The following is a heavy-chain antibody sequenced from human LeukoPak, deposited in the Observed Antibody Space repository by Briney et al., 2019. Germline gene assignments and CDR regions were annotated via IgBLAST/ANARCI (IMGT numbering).Heavy chain of an antibody. V-gene: IGHV4-59*01. CDR2: IFYSGRT. CDR1: GLSISTYY. J-gene: IGHJ4*02. Sequence: SETLALTCTVSGLSISTYYWSWIRQSPGKGLEWIGYIFYSGRTSYNPSLKSRVTISIDTSTNQFSLILKSVTAADTAVYYCARAGGGNTAMDLDYWRQGNLVTVSS. CDR3: ARAGGGNTAMDLDY. D-gene: IGHD5-18*01.